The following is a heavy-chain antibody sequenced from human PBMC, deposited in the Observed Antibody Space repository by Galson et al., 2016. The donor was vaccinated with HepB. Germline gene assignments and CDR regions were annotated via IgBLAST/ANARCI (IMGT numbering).Heavy chain of an antibody. CDR3: AKDALVYSSSWLHGGVDY. CDR2: ISWNSGSI. D-gene: IGHD6-13*01. V-gene: IGHV3-9*01. Sequence: SLRLSCAASGFTFDDYAMHWVRQAPGKGLEWVSGISWNSGSIGYADSVKGRFTISRDNAKNSLYLQMNSMRAEDTGLYYCAKDALVYSSSWLHGGVDYWGQGTLVTVSS. J-gene: IGHJ4*02. CDR1: GFTFDDYA.